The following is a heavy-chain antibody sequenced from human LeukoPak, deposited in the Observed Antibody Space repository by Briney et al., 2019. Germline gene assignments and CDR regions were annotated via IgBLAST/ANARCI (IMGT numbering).Heavy chain of an antibody. Sequence: PGGSLRLSCAASGFTFSDYYMSWIRQAPGKGLEWVSYISSSGSTIYYADSVKGRFTISRDNAKNSLYLQMNSLRAEDTAVYYCARDPGGERGYSGYDPRRSMDVWGQGTTVTVSS. V-gene: IGHV3-11*01. D-gene: IGHD5-12*01. CDR3: ARDPGGERGYSGYDPRRSMDV. CDR2: ISSSGSTI. J-gene: IGHJ6*02. CDR1: GFTFSDYY.